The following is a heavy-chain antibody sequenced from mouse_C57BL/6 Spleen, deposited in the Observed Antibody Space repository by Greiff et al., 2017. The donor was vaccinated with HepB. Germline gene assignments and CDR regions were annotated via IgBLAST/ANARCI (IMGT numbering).Heavy chain of an antibody. V-gene: IGHV1-82*01. Sequence: QVQLQQSGPELVKPGASVKISCKASGYAFSSSWMNWVKQRPGKGLEWIGRIYPGDGDTNYNGKFKGKATLTADKSSSTAYMQLSNLTSEDSAVYFCASYYGNYGARDYWGQGTSVTVSS. CDR2: IYPGDGDT. J-gene: IGHJ4*01. D-gene: IGHD2-1*01. CDR3: ASYYGNYGARDY. CDR1: GYAFSSSW.